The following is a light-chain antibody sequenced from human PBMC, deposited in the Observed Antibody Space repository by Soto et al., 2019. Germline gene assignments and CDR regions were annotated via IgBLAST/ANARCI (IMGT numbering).Light chain of an antibody. V-gene: IGKV1-5*01. CDR1: QSISSW. J-gene: IGKJ5*01. CDR3: QQYNSYLIT. Sequence: DIHMTQSPSTLSASLGERVSITCRASQSISSWLAWYQQKPGKAPKLLIYDASSLESGVPSRFSGSGSGTEFTLTISSLQPDDFATYYCQQYNSYLITFGQGTRLEIK. CDR2: DAS.